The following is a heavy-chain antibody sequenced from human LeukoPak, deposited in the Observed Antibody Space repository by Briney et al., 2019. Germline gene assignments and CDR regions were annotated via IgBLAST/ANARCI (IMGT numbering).Heavy chain of an antibody. CDR2: ISYDGSNK. CDR1: GFTFSSYG. V-gene: IGHV3-30*18. CDR3: AKDQDIVVVPAAKGYYYYGMDV. D-gene: IGHD2-2*01. Sequence: GGSLRLSCAASGFTFSSYGMHWVCQAPGKGLEWVAVISYDGSNKYYADSVKGRFTISRDNSKNTLYLQMNSLRAEDTAVYYCAKDQDIVVVPAAKGYYYYGMDVWGQGTTVTVSS. J-gene: IGHJ6*02.